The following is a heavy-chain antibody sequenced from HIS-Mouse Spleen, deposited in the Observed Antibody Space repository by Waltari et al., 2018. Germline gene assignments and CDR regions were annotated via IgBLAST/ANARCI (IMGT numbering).Heavy chain of an antibody. CDR3: AKDIGVGGHSSSPSGAFDI. CDR1: A. CDR2: ISWNSGSI. D-gene: IGHD6-6*01. V-gene: IGHV3-9*01. J-gene: IGHJ3*02. Sequence: AMHWVRQAPGKGLEWVSGISWNSGSIGYADSVKGRFTISRDNAKNSLYLQMNSLRAEDTALYYCAKDIGVGGHSSSPSGAFDIWGQGTMVTVSS.